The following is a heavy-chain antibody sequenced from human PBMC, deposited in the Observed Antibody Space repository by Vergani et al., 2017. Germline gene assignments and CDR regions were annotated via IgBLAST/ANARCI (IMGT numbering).Heavy chain of an antibody. V-gene: IGHV3-30-3*01. J-gene: IGHJ4*02. CDR3: VRDRGYSAYG. D-gene: IGHD5-12*01. CDR2: IAYDGSNK. CDR1: GFTFSSYA. Sequence: VQLLESGGDLVQPGRSLTLSCAVSGFTFSSYAMHWVRQAPGKGLEWVAVIAYDGSNKHYADSVKGRFTISRDISKNTLYLRMNSLRAEDTAVFYCVRDRGYSAYGWGQGTLVTVSS.